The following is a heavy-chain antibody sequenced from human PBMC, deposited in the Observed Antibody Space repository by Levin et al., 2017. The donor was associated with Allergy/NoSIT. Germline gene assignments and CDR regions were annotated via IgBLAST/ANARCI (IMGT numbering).Heavy chain of an antibody. CDR2: ISYDGSNK. D-gene: IGHD2-2*01. CDR3: GRAQYQLLILGACDI. CDR1: GFTFSSYA. V-gene: IGHV3-30-3*01. J-gene: IGHJ3*02. Sequence: GGSLRLSCAASGFTFSSYAMHWVRQAPGKGLEWVAVISYDGSNKYYADSVKGRFTISRDNTKNTLYLQMNSMRAEDTAVDYCGRAQYQLLILGACDIWGQGTMVTVSS.